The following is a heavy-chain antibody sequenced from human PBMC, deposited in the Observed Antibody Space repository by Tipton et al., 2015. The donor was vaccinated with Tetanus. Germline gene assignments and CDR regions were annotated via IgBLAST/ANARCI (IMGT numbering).Heavy chain of an antibody. J-gene: IGHJ4*02. Sequence: TLSLTCTVSGGSISSSSYYWGWIRQPPGKGLEWIGSIYYSGSTYYNPSLKSRVTISVDTSKNQFSLKLSSVTAADTAVYYCASNIVATMPFDYWGQGTLVTVSS. D-gene: IGHD5-12*01. CDR3: ASNIVATMPFDY. CDR1: GGSISSSSYY. CDR2: IYYSGST. V-gene: IGHV4-39*01.